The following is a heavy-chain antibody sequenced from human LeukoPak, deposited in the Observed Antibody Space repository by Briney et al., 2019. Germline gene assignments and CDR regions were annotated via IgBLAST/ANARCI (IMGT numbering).Heavy chain of an antibody. D-gene: IGHD6-13*01. J-gene: IGHJ4*02. CDR2: IYSSGST. CDR3: ARGRSAAGNFDY. V-gene: IGHV4-31*11. Sequence: PSETLSLTCAVSGGSIGSGGYYWSRIRHQPGQGLEWIGYIYSSGSTNYNPSLKSRLAISVDTPKIRFSLKVTSVTAADTAVYYCARGRSAAGNFDYWGQETLVTVSS. CDR1: GGSIGSGGYY.